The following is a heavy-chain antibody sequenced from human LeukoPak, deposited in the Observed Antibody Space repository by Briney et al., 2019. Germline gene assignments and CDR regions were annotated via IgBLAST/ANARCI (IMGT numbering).Heavy chain of an antibody. Sequence: ASVKVSCKASGYTFTSYGISWVRQAPGQGLEWMGWISAYNGNTNYAQKLQGRVTMTTDTSTSTAYMELRSLRSDDTAVYYCARDSVVITEGYYYGMDVWGQGTTVTVSS. CDR3: ARDSVVITEGYYYGMDV. J-gene: IGHJ6*02. D-gene: IGHD3-22*01. CDR2: ISAYNGNT. CDR1: GYTFTSYG. V-gene: IGHV1-18*01.